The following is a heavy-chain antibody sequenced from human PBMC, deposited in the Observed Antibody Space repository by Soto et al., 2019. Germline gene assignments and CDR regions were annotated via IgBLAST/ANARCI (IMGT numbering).Heavy chain of an antibody. D-gene: IGHD2-2*03. CDR1: GYTFTSYG. J-gene: IGHJ5*02. CDR3: ARSLGYCSSTSCVDNWFDP. CDR2: ISAYNGNT. Sequence: QVPLVQSGAEVKKPGASVKVSCKASGYTFTSYGISWVRQAPGQGLEWMGWISAYNGNTNYAQKLQGRVTMTTDTSTSTAYMELRSLRSDDTAVYYCARSLGYCSSTSCVDNWFDPWGKGTLVTVSS. V-gene: IGHV1-18*01.